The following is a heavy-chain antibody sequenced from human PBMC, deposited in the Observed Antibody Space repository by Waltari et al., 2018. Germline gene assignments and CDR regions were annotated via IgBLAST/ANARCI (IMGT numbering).Heavy chain of an antibody. CDR3: ARDRRIAAAGFSYYYGMDV. D-gene: IGHD6-13*01. Sequence: EVQLVESGGGLVQPGGSLRLSCAASGFTVSGNYMSWVRQAPGKGLEWVSVIYSGGSTYYADSVKGRFTISRDNSKNTLYLQMNSLRAEDTAVYYCARDRRIAAAGFSYYYGMDVWGQGTTVTVSS. V-gene: IGHV3-66*01. CDR2: IYSGGST. J-gene: IGHJ6*02. CDR1: GFTVSGNY.